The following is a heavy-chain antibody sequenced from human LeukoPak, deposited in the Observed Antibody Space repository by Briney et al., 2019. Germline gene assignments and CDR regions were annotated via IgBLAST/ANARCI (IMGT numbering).Heavy chain of an antibody. D-gene: IGHD3-10*01. CDR1: KFAFSNYG. J-gene: IGHJ4*02. V-gene: IGHV3-30*18. Sequence: GGSLRLSCTASKFAFSNYGMQWVRQAPGKGLEWVAVISSDGGTKYYADSVKGRFTLSRDNSRNTLDLQMNSLGPEDTAVYYCAKEYDSGGYGAYFDYWGQGTLVTVSS. CDR2: ISSDGGTK. CDR3: AKEYDSGGYGAYFDY.